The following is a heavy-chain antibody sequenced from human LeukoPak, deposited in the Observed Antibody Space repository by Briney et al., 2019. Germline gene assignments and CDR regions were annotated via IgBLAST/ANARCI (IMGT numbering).Heavy chain of an antibody. CDR1: GDSVTNNY. J-gene: IGHJ5*02. CDR2: IIYTSGNT. V-gene: IGHV4-4*07. CDR3: ARGTVTRWLNWFDP. D-gene: IGHD4-17*01. Sequence: SETLSLTCSVSGDSVTNNYWSWIRQPAGKGLEWIARIIYTSGNTDYNPSLRSRVTISVDTSKNQFSLKLSSVTAADTAIYYCARGTVTRWLNWFDPWGQGTLVTVSS.